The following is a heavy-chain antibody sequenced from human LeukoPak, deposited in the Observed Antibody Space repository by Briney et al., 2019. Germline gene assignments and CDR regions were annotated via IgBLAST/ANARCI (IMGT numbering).Heavy chain of an antibody. CDR1: GGSISSTSYY. CDR2: IYTTGST. J-gene: IGHJ4*02. CDR3: ARGGGPLQSFDY. V-gene: IGHV4-61*09. Sequence: PSQTLSLTCTVSGGSISSTSYYWSWIRQPAGKGLEWIGHIYTTGSTNYNPSLKSRVTISLDTSKNQFSLKLSSVTAADTAVYYCARGGGPLQSFDYWGQGTLVTVSS. D-gene: IGHD4-11*01.